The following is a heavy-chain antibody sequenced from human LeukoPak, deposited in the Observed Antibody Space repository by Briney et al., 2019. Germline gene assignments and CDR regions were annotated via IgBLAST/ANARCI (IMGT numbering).Heavy chain of an antibody. J-gene: IGHJ3*02. CDR1: GFTFSSYW. Sequence: GGSLRLSCAASGFTFSSYWMHWVRQVPGKGLVWVSRINSDGSNTRYAGSVKGRFTISRDNSKNTLYLQMNSLSAEDTAVYYCAREDPGHWSRRAFDIWGQGTVVTVTS. CDR3: AREDPGHWSRRAFDI. D-gene: IGHD2-8*02. V-gene: IGHV3-74*01. CDR2: INSDGSNT.